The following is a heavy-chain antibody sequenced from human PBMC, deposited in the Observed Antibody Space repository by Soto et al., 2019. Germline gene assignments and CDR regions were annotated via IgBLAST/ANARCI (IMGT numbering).Heavy chain of an antibody. CDR2: IYYSGST. D-gene: IGHD6-6*01. Sequence: SEPLSLTCTVSGGSISIYYWSWIRHPPGKGLEWIVYIYYSGSTNYNPSLKSRVTISVDTSKNQFSLKLSSVTAADTAVYYCARDRIAARVGYYYGMDVWGQGTTVTVSS. CDR3: ARDRIAARVGYYYGMDV. CDR1: GGSISIYY. J-gene: IGHJ6*02. V-gene: IGHV4-59*01.